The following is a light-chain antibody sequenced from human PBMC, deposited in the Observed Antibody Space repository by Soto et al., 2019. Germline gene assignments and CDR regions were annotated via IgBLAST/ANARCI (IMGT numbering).Light chain of an antibody. CDR3: QQYAGSPRT. Sequence: EIVLTQSPGTLSLSPGETATLSCRASQSVRSNYLAWYQQKPGQAPRLLIYDASSMATGIPDRFSGSGSDTDFTLTISRLEPEDFAVYYCQQYAGSPRTVGQGTKLEIK. V-gene: IGKV3-20*01. J-gene: IGKJ2*01. CDR2: DAS. CDR1: QSVRSNY.